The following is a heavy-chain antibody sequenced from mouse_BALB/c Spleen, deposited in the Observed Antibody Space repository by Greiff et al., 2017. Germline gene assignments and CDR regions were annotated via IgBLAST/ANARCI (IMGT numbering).Heavy chain of an antibody. CDR3: ARGDDYWYFDV. Sequence: EVQLQQSGGGLVKPGGSLKLSCAASGFTFSDYYMYWVRQTPEKRLEWVATISDGGSYTYYPDSVKGRFTISRDNAKNNLYLQMSSLKSEDTAMYYCARGDDYWYFDVWGAGTTVTVSS. J-gene: IGHJ1*01. CDR2: ISDGGSYT. D-gene: IGHD2-3*01. CDR1: GFTFSDYY. V-gene: IGHV5-4*02.